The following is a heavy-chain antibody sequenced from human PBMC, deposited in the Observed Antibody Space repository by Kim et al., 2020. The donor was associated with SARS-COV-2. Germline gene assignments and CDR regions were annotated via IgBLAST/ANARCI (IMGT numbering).Heavy chain of an antibody. V-gene: IGHV3-64*01. J-gene: IGHJ4*02. CDR1: GFTFSSYA. CDR2: ISSNGGST. Sequence: GGSLRLSCAASGFTFSSYAMHWVRQAPGKGLEYVSAISSNGGSTYYANSVKGRFTISRDNSKNTLYLQMGSLRAEDMAVYYCARGGVIRYFDWLLPPDYWGQGTLVTVSS. CDR3: ARGGVIRYFDWLLPPDY. D-gene: IGHD3-9*01.